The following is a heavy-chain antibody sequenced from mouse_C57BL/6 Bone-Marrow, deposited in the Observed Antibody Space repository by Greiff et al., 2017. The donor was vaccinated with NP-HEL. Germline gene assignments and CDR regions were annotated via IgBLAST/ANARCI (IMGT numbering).Heavy chain of an antibody. CDR1: GFNIKDDY. CDR2: IDPENGDT. V-gene: IGHV14-4*01. CDR3: ATSYYSVHWYFDV. Sequence: VQLQQPGAELVRPGASVKLSCTASGFNIKDDYMHWVKQRPEQGLEWIGWIDPENGDTEYASKFQGKATITADTSSNTAYLQLSSLTSEDTAVYYCATSYYSVHWYFDVWGTGTTVTVSS. D-gene: IGHD2-12*01. J-gene: IGHJ1*03.